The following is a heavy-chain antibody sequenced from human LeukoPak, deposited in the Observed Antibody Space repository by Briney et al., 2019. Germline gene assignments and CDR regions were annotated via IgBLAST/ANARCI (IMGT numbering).Heavy chain of an antibody. CDR2: INNDGSIT. Sequence: PGGSLRLSCAASGFAFSSYWMHWVRQAPGKGLVWVSRINNDGSITSYADSVKDRFTFSRDNAKNTLSLQMNSLRAEDTAVYFCARRYGGYGAIDYWGQGTLVTVSS. CDR1: GFAFSSYW. J-gene: IGHJ4*02. V-gene: IGHV3-74*01. D-gene: IGHD5-12*01. CDR3: ARRYGGYGAIDY.